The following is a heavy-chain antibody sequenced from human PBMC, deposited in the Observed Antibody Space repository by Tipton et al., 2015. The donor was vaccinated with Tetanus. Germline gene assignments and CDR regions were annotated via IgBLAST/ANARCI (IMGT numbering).Heavy chain of an antibody. CDR2: INPSGGST. CDR3: ARVRRDGYNLVFLVGAFDY. CDR1: GYTFTSYY. J-gene: IGHJ4*02. D-gene: IGHD5-24*01. Sequence: QLVQSGAEVKKPGASVKVSCKASGYTFTSYYMHWVRQAPRQGLEWMGIINPSGGSTSYAQKFQGRVTMTRDTSTSTVYMELSSLRSEDTAVYYCARVRRDGYNLVFLVGAFDYWGQGTLVTVSS. V-gene: IGHV1-46*01.